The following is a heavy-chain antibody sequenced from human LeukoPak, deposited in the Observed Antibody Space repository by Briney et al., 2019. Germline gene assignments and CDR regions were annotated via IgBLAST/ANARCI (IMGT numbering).Heavy chain of an antibody. CDR2: ISYDGSNK. D-gene: IGHD2-15*01. J-gene: IGHJ4*02. V-gene: IGHV3-30-3*01. CDR3: AREVAGSAASDY. CDR1: GFTFSSYA. Sequence: GGSLRLSCAASGFTFSSYAMHWVRQAPGKGLEWVAVISYDGSNKYYADSVKGRFTISRDNSKNTLYLQMNSLRAEDTAVYYCAREVAGSAASDYWGQGTLVTVSS.